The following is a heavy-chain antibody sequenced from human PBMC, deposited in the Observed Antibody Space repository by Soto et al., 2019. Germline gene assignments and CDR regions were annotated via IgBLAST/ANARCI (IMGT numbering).Heavy chain of an antibody. J-gene: IGHJ2*01. CDR1: GYTFTHSG. CDR3: ARDLHSGGKYLYFHI. Sequence: QVQLVQSGAEVKKPGASVTVSCTASGYTFTHSGITWVRQAPGQGLEGMGWINSFSGDTNYPQKLQGRLTMTTDTSTNTVYMELRNLRSDDTAVYYCARDLHSGGKYLYFHIWGRGTLVTVSS. CDR2: INSFSGDT. D-gene: IGHD2-15*01. V-gene: IGHV1-18*01.